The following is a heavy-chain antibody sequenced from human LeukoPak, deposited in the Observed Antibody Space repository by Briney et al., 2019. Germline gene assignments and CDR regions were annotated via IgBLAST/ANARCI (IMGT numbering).Heavy chain of an antibody. CDR2: IYTSGST. V-gene: IGHV4-61*02. Sequence: SETLSLTCTVSGGSISSGSYYWSWIRQPAGKGLEWIGRIYTSGSTNYNPSLKSRVTISVDTSKNQFSLKLSSVTAADTAVYYCASLWFGESNPWGQGTLVTVSS. D-gene: IGHD3-10*01. CDR1: GGSISSGSYY. J-gene: IGHJ5*02. CDR3: ASLWFGESNP.